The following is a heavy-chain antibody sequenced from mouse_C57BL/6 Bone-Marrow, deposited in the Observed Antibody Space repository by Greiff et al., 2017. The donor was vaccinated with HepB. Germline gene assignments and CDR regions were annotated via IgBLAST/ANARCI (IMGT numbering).Heavy chain of an antibody. D-gene: IGHD1-1*01. Sequence: VQLQQSGAELVKPGASVKVSCKASGYTFTSYWMHWVKQRPGQGLEWIGRIHPTDSDTNYNQKFKGKATLTVDKSSSTAYMQLSSLTSEDSAVYDCAIGVTTVVAEGFAYWGQGTLVTVSA. CDR1: GYTFTSYW. CDR3: AIGVTTVVAEGFAY. CDR2: IHPTDSDT. J-gene: IGHJ3*01. V-gene: IGHV1-74*01.